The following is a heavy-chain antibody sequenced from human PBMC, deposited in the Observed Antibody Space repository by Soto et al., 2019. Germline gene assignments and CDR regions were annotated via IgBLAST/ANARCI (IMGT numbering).Heavy chain of an antibody. J-gene: IGHJ4*02. V-gene: IGHV4-39*01. Sequence: SETLSLTCTVSGGSISSSSYYWGWIRQPPGKGLEWIGSIYYSGSTYYNPSLKSRVTISVDTSKNQFSLKLSPVTAADTAVYYCARYYGSGSYYLAYYYDSSGFVDLGFDYWGQGTLVTVSS. CDR3: ARYYGSGSYYLAYYYDSSGFVDLGFDY. D-gene: IGHD3-10*01. CDR2: IYYSGST. CDR1: GGSISSSSYY.